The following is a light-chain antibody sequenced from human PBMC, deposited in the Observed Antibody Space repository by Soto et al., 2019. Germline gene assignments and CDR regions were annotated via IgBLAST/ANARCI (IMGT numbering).Light chain of an antibody. CDR2: EVS. CDR3: SSFTSTSTAV. Sequence: QSALTQPASVSGSPGQSITISCTGTSSDVGGYNYVSWYQQHPGKAPKLIILEVSNRPSGVSNRFSGSKSGNTASLTISGLQPEDESDYYCSSFTSTSTAVFGGGTKVTVL. CDR1: SSDVGGYNY. J-gene: IGLJ2*01. V-gene: IGLV2-14*01.